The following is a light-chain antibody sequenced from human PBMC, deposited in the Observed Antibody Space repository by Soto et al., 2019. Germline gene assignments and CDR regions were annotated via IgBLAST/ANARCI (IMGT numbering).Light chain of an antibody. Sequence: QSVLTQPPSASGSPGQSVTISCTGTSSDVGTYNYVFWYQQHPGKAPKLMIYEVNKRPAGVPDRFSGSKSGIMASLTVSGLQDEDEADYYCSSYAGNNNLYVFGTGTKVTVL. CDR2: EVN. J-gene: IGLJ1*01. CDR3: SSYAGNNNLYV. CDR1: SSDVGTYNY. V-gene: IGLV2-8*01.